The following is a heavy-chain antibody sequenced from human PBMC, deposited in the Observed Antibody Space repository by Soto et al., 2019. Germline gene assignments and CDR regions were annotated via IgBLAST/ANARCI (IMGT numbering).Heavy chain of an antibody. CDR1: GDTFNFYS. J-gene: IGHJ4*02. Sequence: QVQLVQSGAEVKRPGSSVKVSCKASGDTFNFYSINWVRQAPGLGLEWMGRVNPIVSMSNYAQKFQGRVTLPADKPTSTAYMERSSLRSEDTAIYYCASSYGSGYRAFDYWGQGALVTVSS. V-gene: IGHV1-69*02. CDR3: ASSYGSGYRAFDY. D-gene: IGHD3-10*01. CDR2: VNPIVSMS.